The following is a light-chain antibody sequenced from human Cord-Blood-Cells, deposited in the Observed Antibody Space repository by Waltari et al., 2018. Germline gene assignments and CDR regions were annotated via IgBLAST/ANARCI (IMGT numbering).Light chain of an antibody. CDR2: EGS. V-gene: IGLV2-23*01. Sequence: QSALTQPASVSGSPGQSITISCTGTSSDVGSYNLVSGDQQHPGKAPKLMIYEGSKRPSGVSNRFSGSKSGNTDSLTISGLQAEDEADYYCCSYAGSNWVFGGGTKLTVL. CDR1: SSDVGSYNL. J-gene: IGLJ3*02. CDR3: CSYAGSNWV.